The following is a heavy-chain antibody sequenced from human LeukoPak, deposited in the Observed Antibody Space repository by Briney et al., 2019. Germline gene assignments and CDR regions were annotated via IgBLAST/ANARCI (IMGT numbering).Heavy chain of an antibody. CDR2: IKQDGSEK. CDR3: ARAQAGENSSGYYAYYYYYYYMDV. V-gene: IGHV3-7*01. Sequence: PGGSLRLSCAASGFTFSSYWMSWVRQAPGKGLEWVANIKQDGSEKYYVDSVKGRFTISRDNAKNSLYLQMNSLRAQDTAVYYCARAQAGENSSGYYAYYYYYYYMDVWGKGTTVTVSS. D-gene: IGHD3-22*01. J-gene: IGHJ6*03. CDR1: GFTFSSYW.